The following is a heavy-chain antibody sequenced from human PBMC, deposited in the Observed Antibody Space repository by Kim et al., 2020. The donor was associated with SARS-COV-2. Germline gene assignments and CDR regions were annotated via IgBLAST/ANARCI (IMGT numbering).Heavy chain of an antibody. Sequence: GGSLRLSCAASGLTFGHYAMSWVRQAPGKGLEWVSSISGEGNTTYYTDSVKGRFTISRDNSKNTLFLQMNSLRADDTAVYYCAKDLYYDFDYWGQGTLVTVSS. V-gene: IGHV3-23*01. J-gene: IGHJ4*02. D-gene: IGHD1-26*01. CDR3: AKDLYYDFDY. CDR2: ISGEGNTT. CDR1: GLTFGHYA.